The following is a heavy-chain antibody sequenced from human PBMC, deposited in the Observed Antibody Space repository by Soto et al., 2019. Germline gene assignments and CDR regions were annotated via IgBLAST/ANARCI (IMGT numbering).Heavy chain of an antibody. Sequence: EVQLVESGGALVPPGGSLRLSCAASGFNVSSVYMSWVRAAPGKGLEWVPVISRCGHTCYGDSVTGRFTISRHSPENTLLLQMDSLRTEDTAVYYWARETEDYGPFDYWGQGTLVTVSS. CDR3: ARETEDYGPFDY. J-gene: IGHJ4*02. V-gene: IGHV3-53*04. CDR2: ISRCGHT. D-gene: IGHD4-17*01. CDR1: GFNVSSVY.